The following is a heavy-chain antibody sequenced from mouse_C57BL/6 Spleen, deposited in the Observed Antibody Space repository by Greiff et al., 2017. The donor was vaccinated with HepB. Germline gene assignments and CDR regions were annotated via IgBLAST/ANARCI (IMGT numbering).Heavy chain of an antibody. Sequence: EVKLQESGPGLVKPSQSLSLTCSVTGYSITSGYYWNWIRQFPGNKLEWMGYISYDGSNNYNPSLKNRISITRDTSKNQFFLKLNSVTTEDTATYYCARDEPAYYSNYEFAYWGQGTLVTVSA. CDR2: ISYDGSN. V-gene: IGHV3-6*01. J-gene: IGHJ3*01. CDR3: ARDEPAYYSNYEFAY. D-gene: IGHD2-5*01. CDR1: GYSITSGYY.